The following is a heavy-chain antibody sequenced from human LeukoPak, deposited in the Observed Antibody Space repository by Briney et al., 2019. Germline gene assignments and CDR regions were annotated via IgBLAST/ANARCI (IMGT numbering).Heavy chain of an antibody. CDR1: GGSISSYY. V-gene: IGHV4-59*01. Sequence: SETPSLTCTVSGGSISSYYWSWVRQPPGKGLEWIGFVYYTGSTNYSPSLKSRVTISVDTSKNQFSLKLRSVTAADTAVYYCARISSSNWYNERGAFDVWGQGTMVTVSS. J-gene: IGHJ3*01. CDR2: VYYTGST. D-gene: IGHD6-13*01. CDR3: ARISSSNWYNERGAFDV.